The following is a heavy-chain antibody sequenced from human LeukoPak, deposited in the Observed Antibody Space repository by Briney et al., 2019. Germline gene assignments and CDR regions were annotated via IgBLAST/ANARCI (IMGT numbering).Heavy chain of an antibody. Sequence: ASLKDSCKASVYTFTNYGISWVRHTPEQGLQYMGLISAYNGNTNYAQKLQGRVTMTTDTSTSIAYMELRSLRSDDTAVYCCARDYGSGSSKAGGYWGQGTLVTVSS. CDR1: VYTFTNYG. V-gene: IGHV1-18*01. CDR3: ARDYGSGSSKAGGY. J-gene: IGHJ4*02. CDR2: ISAYNGNT. D-gene: IGHD3-10*01.